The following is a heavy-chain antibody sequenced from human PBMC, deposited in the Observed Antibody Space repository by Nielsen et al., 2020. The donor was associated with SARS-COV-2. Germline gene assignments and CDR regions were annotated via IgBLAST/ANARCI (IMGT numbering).Heavy chain of an antibody. Sequence: GESLKISCAASGFAFNNFGFYSVRQAPGTGLEWVASISYVGSKQYYADTLTGRFTVSRDTSKNTVYLQMNSLSVEDTAVYHCAKRRAVFMLTFGGEGAMDVWCQGTTVSVSS. CDR2: ISYVGSKQ. CDR3: AKRRAVFMLTFGGEGAMDV. V-gene: IGHV3-30*18. D-gene: IGHD3-16*01. CDR1: GFAFNNFG. J-gene: IGHJ6*02.